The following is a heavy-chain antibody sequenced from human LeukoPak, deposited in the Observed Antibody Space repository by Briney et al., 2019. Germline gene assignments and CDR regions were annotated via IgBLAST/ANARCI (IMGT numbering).Heavy chain of an antibody. CDR3: ARVGYYDSSGYYPSLYYYYGMDV. J-gene: IGHJ6*02. V-gene: IGHV3-48*04. CDR2: ISSSGSTI. CDR1: GFTFSSYA. D-gene: IGHD3-22*01. Sequence: GGSLRLSCAASGFTFSSYAMSWVRQAPGKGLEWVSYISSSGSTIYYADSVKGRFTISRDNAKNSLYLQMNSLRAEDTAVYYCARVGYYDSSGYYPSLYYYYGMDVWGQGTTVTVSS.